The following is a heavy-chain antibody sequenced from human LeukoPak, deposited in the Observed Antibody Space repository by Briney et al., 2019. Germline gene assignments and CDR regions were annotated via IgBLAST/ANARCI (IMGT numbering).Heavy chain of an antibody. CDR2: IRSKAYGGTT. Sequence: GGSLRLSCTASGFTFGDYAMSWVRQAPGKGLEWVGFIRSKAYGGTTEYAASVKGRFTISRDDSKSIAYLQMNSLKTEDTAVYYRTRQDIVVVPAAPLDYWGQGTLVTVSS. CDR1: GFTFGDYA. D-gene: IGHD2-2*01. V-gene: IGHV3-49*04. J-gene: IGHJ4*02. CDR3: TRQDIVVVPAAPLDY.